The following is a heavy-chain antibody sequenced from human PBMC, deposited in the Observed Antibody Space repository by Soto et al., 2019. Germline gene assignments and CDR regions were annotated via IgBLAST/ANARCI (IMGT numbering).Heavy chain of an antibody. J-gene: IGHJ4*02. CDR2: IIPIFGTA. V-gene: IGHV1-69*13. CDR1: GGTFSSYA. Sequence: SVKVSCKASGGTFSSYAISWVRQAPGQGLEWMGGIIPIFGTANCAQKFQGRVTITADESTSTAYMELSSLRSEDTAVYYCAREGGYSYGSTPFDYWGQGTLVTVSS. D-gene: IGHD5-18*01. CDR3: AREGGYSYGSTPFDY.